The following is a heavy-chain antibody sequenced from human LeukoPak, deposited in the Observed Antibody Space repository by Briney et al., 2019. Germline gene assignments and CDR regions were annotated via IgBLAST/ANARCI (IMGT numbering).Heavy chain of an antibody. J-gene: IGHJ4*02. CDR1: GFTFSSYG. V-gene: IGHV3-30*02. CDR3: ARCQGSSSWYGVFDY. D-gene: IGHD6-13*01. Sequence: AGGSLRLSCAASGFTFSSYGMHWVRQAPGKGLEWVAFIRYDGSNKYYADSVKGRFTISRDNSKNTLYLQMNSLRADDTAVYYCARCQGSSSWYGVFDYWGQGTLVTVSS. CDR2: IRYDGSNK.